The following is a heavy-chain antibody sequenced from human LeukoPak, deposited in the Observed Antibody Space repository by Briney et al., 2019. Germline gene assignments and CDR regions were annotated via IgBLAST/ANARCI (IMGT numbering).Heavy chain of an antibody. J-gene: IGHJ4*02. CDR2: ISSSSSYI. CDR3: AKDYCSSTSCEKDY. Sequence: GGSLRLSCAASGFTFSSYSMNWVRQAPGKGLEWVSSISSSSSYIYYADSVKGRFTISRDNAKNSLYLQMNSLRAEDTAVYYCAKDYCSSTSCEKDYWGQGTLVTVSS. D-gene: IGHD2-2*01. V-gene: IGHV3-21*01. CDR1: GFTFSSYS.